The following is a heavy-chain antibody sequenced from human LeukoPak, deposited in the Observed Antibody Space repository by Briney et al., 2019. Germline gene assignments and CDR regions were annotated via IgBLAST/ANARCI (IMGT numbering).Heavy chain of an antibody. CDR1: GDSISSDDYY. D-gene: IGHD5-18*01. J-gene: IGHJ5*02. CDR2: FSASGNS. Sequence: SETLSLTCTVSGDSISSDDYYWSWIRQPAGRGLEWIGRFSASGNSNYNPSLKSRLTISVDTSKNQFSLKLSSVTAADTAVYYCARRVDTAMETWGQGTLVTVSS. V-gene: IGHV4-61*02. CDR3: ARRVDTAMET.